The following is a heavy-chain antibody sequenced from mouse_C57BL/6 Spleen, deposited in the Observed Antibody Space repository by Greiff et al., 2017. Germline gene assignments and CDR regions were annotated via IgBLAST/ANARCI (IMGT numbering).Heavy chain of an antibody. D-gene: IGHD1-1*01. CDR2: IDPENGDT. CDR3: TAGYYGSSYGGFAY. J-gene: IGHJ3*01. V-gene: IGHV14-4*01. Sequence: VHVKQSGAELVRPGASVKLSCTASGFNIKDDYMHWVKQRPEQGLEWIGWIDPENGDTEYASKFQGKATITADTSSNTAYLQLSSLTSEDTAVYYCTAGYYGSSYGGFAYWGQGTLVTVSA. CDR1: GFNIKDDY.